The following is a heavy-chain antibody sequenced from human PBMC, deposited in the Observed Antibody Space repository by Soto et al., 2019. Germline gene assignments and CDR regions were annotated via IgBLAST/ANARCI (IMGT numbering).Heavy chain of an antibody. D-gene: IGHD3-10*01. CDR2: ISAYNGNT. V-gene: IGHV1-18*01. CDR3: ARDPFITMVRGVMDYYYGMDV. CDR1: GYTFTSYG. J-gene: IGHJ6*02. Sequence: GASVKVSCKASGYTFTSYGISWVRQAPGQGLEWMGWISAYNGNTNYAQKLQGRVTMTTDTSTSTAYVELRSLRSDDTAVYYCARDPFITMVRGVMDYYYGMDVWGQGTTVTVSS.